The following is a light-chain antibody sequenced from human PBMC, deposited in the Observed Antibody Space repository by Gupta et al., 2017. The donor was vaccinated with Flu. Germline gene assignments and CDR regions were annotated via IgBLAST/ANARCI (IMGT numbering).Light chain of an antibody. J-gene: IGKJ4*01. V-gene: IGKV3-15*01. Sequence: ELVMTQPPATLSVSPGERATLSCMASLSVSSSLAWYQQQPGQAPRLLIYGSSTRATGVPDRFSGSGSGTEFTLTLSSRQSEDFAVYYCQQYHNWPPLTFGGGTKVEIK. CDR1: LSVSSS. CDR3: QQYHNWPPLT. CDR2: GSS.